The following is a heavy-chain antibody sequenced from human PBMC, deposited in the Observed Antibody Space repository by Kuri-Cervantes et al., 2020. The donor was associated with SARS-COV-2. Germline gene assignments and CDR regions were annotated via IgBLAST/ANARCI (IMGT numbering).Heavy chain of an antibody. CDR1: GFTFSSCA. J-gene: IGHJ5*01. V-gene: IGHV3-30*01. CDR2: ISYDGSNE. D-gene: IGHD2-21*01. Sequence: GGSLRLSCAASGFTFSSCAMHWVRLAPGKGLERVAFISYDGSNEYYADSVRGRFTISRDNSNNTLYLQVNRLRAEDTALYYCAKDRVGVQDSWGQGTQVTVSS. CDR3: AKDRVGVQDS.